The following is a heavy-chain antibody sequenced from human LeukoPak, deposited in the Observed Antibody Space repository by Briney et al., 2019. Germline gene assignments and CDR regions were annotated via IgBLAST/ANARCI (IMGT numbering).Heavy chain of an antibody. J-gene: IGHJ4*02. D-gene: IGHD6-19*01. CDR2: IHTSGST. V-gene: IGHV4-4*07. CDR3: ARRDISSGWSFDY. Sequence: SETLSLTCTVSGGSISNYHWSWIRQPAGKGLEWIGQIHTSGSTNYNPPLKSRVTMSIDTPENQLSLTIRSVTAADTAVYYCARRDISSGWSFDYWGQGTLVTVAS. CDR1: GGSISNYH.